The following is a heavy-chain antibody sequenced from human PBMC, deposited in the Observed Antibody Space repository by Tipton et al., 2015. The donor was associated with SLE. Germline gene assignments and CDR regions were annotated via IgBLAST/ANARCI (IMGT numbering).Heavy chain of an antibody. V-gene: IGHV4-39*07. Sequence: TLSLTCKVSGDSIIRSNYYWGWIRQPPGKGLEYIGSIFYSGRTYYNPSLKSRVTMSVDTSKNQFSLKLSSVTAADTAVYYCVVCSPSSCSYFDYWGQGTLVTVSS. D-gene: IGHD2-2*01. CDR3: VVCSPSSCSYFDY. CDR2: IFYSGRT. CDR1: GDSIIRSNYY. J-gene: IGHJ4*02.